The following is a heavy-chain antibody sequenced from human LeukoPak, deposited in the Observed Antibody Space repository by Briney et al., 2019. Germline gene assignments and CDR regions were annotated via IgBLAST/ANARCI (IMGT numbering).Heavy chain of an antibody. D-gene: IGHD1-1*01. CDR1: GFTFSSYS. Sequence: PGGSLRLSCAASGFTFSSYSMNWVRQAPGKGLEWVSAISGSGGSTYYADSVKGRFTISRDNSKNTLYLQMNSLRAEDTAVYYCALSERDYFDYWGQGTLVTVSS. CDR3: ALSERDYFDY. CDR2: ISGSGGST. V-gene: IGHV3-23*01. J-gene: IGHJ4*02.